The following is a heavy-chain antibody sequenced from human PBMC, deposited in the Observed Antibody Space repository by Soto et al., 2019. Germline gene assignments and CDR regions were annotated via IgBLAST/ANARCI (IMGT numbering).Heavy chain of an antibody. CDR2: KYYSGST. D-gene: IGHD3-10*02. Sequence: PGKGLEWIGSKYYSGSTYYNQSLKSRVTISVNTSKNQFSLKLSSVTAADTAVYYCARHDFFFQEKDYIRDVRSVSAFLLTRSTDL. J-gene: IGHJ2*01. V-gene: IGHV4-39*01. CDR3: ARHDFFFQEKDYIRDVRSVSAFLLTRSTDL.